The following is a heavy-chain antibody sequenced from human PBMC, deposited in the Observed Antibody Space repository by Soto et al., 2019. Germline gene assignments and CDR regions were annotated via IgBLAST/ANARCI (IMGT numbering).Heavy chain of an antibody. V-gene: IGHV1-69*04. CDR3: AKEDGAGFKS. D-gene: IGHD1-26*01. J-gene: IGHJ4*02. CDR2: IFPLLAMV. Sequence: QVHLVQSGAEMKKPGSSVKVSCKVSGGDLTNSGISWVRQAPGQGLEWMGGIFPLLAMVDYSQKFQGRVTITADESTNTAYLALGSLSSADPAVFYRAKEDGAGFKSWGQGTLVIVSS. CDR1: GGDLTNSG.